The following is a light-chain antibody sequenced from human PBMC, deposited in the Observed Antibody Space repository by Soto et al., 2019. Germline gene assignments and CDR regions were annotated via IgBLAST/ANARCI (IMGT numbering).Light chain of an antibody. Sequence: IVLTHSPCALSLSPGEIATLSFRASQSVSNNYLAWYQQKPGQAPRLLIYGASNRAAGIPDRFSGSGSGTDFTLTISRLEPEDFAVYYCQQYGSSGTFGQGTKVDIK. J-gene: IGKJ1*01. CDR2: GAS. CDR3: QQYGSSGT. V-gene: IGKV3-20*01. CDR1: QSVSNNY.